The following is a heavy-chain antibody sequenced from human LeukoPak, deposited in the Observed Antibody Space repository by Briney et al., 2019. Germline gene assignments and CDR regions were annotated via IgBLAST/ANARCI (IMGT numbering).Heavy chain of an antibody. CDR1: GYSFTNYW. CDR2: IYPGDSVS. D-gene: IGHD6-13*01. Sequence: GESLKISCKGSGYSFTNYWIGWVRQMPGKGLEWMGIIYPGDSVSRNSPSFQAQVSISADKSINTAYLQWSSLKASDTAMYYCARLSVIAADGTHYFDYWGQGTLVTVSS. V-gene: IGHV5-51*01. CDR3: ARLSVIAADGTHYFDY. J-gene: IGHJ4*02.